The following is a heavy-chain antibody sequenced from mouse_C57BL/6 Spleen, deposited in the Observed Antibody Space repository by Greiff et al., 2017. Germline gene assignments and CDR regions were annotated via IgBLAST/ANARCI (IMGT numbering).Heavy chain of an antibody. CDR2: INYDGSST. D-gene: IGHD3-1*01. CDR3: ARVGYDGGRYYAMDY. V-gene: IGHV5-16*01. J-gene: IGHJ4*01. CDR1: GFTFSDYY. Sequence: EVQLVESEGGLVQPGSSMKLSCTASGFTFSDYYMAWVRQVPEKGLEWVANINYDGSSTYYLDSLKSRFIISRDNAKNILYLQMSSLKSEDTATYDCARVGYDGGRYYAMDYWGQGTSVTVSS.